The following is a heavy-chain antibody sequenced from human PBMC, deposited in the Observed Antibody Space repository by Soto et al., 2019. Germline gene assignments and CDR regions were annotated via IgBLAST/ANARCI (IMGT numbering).Heavy chain of an antibody. CDR3: DRGGGYDSFDF. J-gene: IGHJ4*02. V-gene: IGHV4-30-2*06. Sequence: PSETLSLTGTVSGVTMSQGGYSWSWIRQSPGKGLEWLGYISPFETTYSNPSFKGRLSLSIDRTSNRFSLRLSSMTTADKAVYYCDRGGGYDSFDFWGQGILVTVS. D-gene: IGHD3-22*01. CDR1: GVTMSQGGYS. CDR2: ISPFETT.